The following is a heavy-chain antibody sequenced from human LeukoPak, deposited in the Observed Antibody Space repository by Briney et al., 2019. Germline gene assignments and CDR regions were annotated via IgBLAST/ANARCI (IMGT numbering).Heavy chain of an antibody. CDR3: AKDRAEGSSGWYYFDY. V-gene: IGHV3-9*01. D-gene: IGHD6-19*01. CDR1: GFTFDDYA. J-gene: IGHJ4*02. Sequence: PGGSLRLSCGASGFTFDDYAMHWVRQAPGKGLEWVSGISWNSGSIGYADSVKGRFTISRDNAKNSLYLQMNSLRAEDTALYYCAKDRAEGSSGWYYFDYWGQGTLVTVSS. CDR2: ISWNSGSI.